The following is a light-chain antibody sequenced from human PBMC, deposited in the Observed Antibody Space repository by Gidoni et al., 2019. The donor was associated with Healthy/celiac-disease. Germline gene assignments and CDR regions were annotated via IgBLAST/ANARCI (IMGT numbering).Light chain of an antibody. J-gene: IGKJ1*01. CDR2: WAS. Sequence: DIVITQSPYSLAVSLGERATINFKSSQSVLYSSNNKNYLAWYQQKPGQPPKLLIYWASTRESGVPDRFSGSGSGTDFTLTISSLQAEDVAVYYCQQYYSTPWPFGQGTKVEIK. V-gene: IGKV4-1*01. CDR3: QQYYSTPWP. CDR1: QSVLYSSNNKNY.